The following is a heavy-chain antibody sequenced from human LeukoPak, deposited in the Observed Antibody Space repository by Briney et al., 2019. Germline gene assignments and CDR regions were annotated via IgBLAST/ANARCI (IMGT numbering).Heavy chain of an antibody. CDR1: GYTSTSYG. Sequence: GASVKVSCKASGYTSTSYGISWVRQAPGQGLEWMGWISAYNGNTNYAQKLQGRVTMTTDTSTSTAYMELRSLRSDDTAVYYCARRYCSSTSCYSSDYWGQGTLITVSS. J-gene: IGHJ4*02. CDR3: ARRYCSSTSCYSSDY. CDR2: ISAYNGNT. V-gene: IGHV1-18*01. D-gene: IGHD2-2*01.